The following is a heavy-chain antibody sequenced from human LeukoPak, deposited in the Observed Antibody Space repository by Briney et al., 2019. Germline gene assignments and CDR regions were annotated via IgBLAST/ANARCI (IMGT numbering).Heavy chain of an antibody. CDR3: SRDRGGYDYVWGSYRYFDY. J-gene: IGHJ4*02. CDR2: ISSSSSYI. CDR1: GFTLSSYS. V-gene: IGHV3-21*01. D-gene: IGHD3-16*02. Sequence: GGSLRLSCAASGFTLSSYSMNWVRQAPGEGLEWVSSISSSSSYIYYADSVKGRFTISRDNAKNSLYLQMNSLRAEDTAVYYCSRDRGGYDYVWGSYRYFDYWGQGTLVTVSS.